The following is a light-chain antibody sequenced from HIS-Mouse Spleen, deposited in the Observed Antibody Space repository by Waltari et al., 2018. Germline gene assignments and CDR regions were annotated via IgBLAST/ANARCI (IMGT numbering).Light chain of an antibody. Sequence: NFMLTQPHSVSESPGKPVPISCTRSSGSIASTYLQWYQQRPGSAPTTVIYEDNQRPSGVPDRFSGSIDSSSNSASLTISGLKTEDEADYYCQSYDSSVWVFGGGTKLTVL. V-gene: IGLV6-57*04. CDR3: QSYDSSVWV. J-gene: IGLJ3*02. CDR1: SGSIASTY. CDR2: EDN.